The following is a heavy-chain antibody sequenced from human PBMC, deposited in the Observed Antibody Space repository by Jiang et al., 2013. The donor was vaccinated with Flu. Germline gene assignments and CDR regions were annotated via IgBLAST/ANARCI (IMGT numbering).Heavy chain of an antibody. J-gene: IGHJ4*02. V-gene: IGHV2-70*04. CDR3: VRQRETWGSIDF. Sequence: KPTQTLTLTCTFSGFSLRTTGMRVSWIRQPPGKALEWLARIDWEDDKFYNRSLKTRLTISKDTSKNQVVLTMINMDAVDTATYYCVRQRETWGSIDFWGQGTLVTVSS. CDR1: GFSLRTTGMR. CDR2: IDWEDDK. D-gene: IGHD7-27*01.